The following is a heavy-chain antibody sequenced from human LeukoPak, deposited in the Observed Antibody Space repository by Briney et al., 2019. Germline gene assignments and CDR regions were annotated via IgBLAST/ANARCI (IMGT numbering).Heavy chain of an antibody. J-gene: IGHJ4*02. Sequence: GGSMRLSCAASGFTFSSYGMHWVRQAPGKGLEWVVVISYDGSTKYYADSVKGRFTISRDKPKNTLYLQMNSLEPEDTAVYYCAKARDISGWTAKHYWGQGTLVAVSS. D-gene: IGHD6-19*01. V-gene: IGHV3-30*18. CDR2: ISYDGSTK. CDR1: GFTFSSYG. CDR3: AKARDISGWTAKHY.